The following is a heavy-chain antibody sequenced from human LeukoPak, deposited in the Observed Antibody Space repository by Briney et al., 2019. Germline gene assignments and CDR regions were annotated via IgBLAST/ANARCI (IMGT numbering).Heavy chain of an antibody. J-gene: IGHJ6*03. Sequence: ASVKVSCKASGGTFSSYTISWVRQAPGQGLEWMGRIIPILGIANYAQKFQGRVTITADKSTSTAYMELSSLRSEDTAVYYCARDPGSKARGSTSILYYYYYYMDGWGKGTTVTVSS. CDR2: IIPILGIA. CDR3: ARDPGSKARGSTSILYYYYYYMDG. CDR1: GGTFSSYT. V-gene: IGHV1-69*04. D-gene: IGHD2-2*01.